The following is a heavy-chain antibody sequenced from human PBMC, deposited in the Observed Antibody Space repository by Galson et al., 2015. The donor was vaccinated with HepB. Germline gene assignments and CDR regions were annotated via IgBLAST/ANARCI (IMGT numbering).Heavy chain of an antibody. Sequence: SVTVSCKVSGYTLTELSMHWVRQAPGKGLEWMGGFDPEDGETIYAQKFQGRVTMTEDTSTDTAYMELSSLRSEDTAVYYCATGRYGDYYYGMDVWGQGTTVTVSS. CDR1: GYTLTELS. J-gene: IGHJ6*02. CDR3: ATGRYGDYYYGMDV. D-gene: IGHD4-17*01. CDR2: FDPEDGET. V-gene: IGHV1-24*01.